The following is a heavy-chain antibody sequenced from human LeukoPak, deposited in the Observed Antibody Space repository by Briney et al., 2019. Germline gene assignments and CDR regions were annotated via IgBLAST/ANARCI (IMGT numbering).Heavy chain of an antibody. CDR2: IFYSGST. CDR3: ARHPSMTTALFDY. J-gene: IGHJ4*02. D-gene: IGHD4-17*01. Sequence: SETLSLTCTVSGGSFSSTNYYWGWIRRPPGKGLEWIGSIFYSGSTYYNPSLKSRVTISVDTSKNHTSLRMSSVTAADTAVYYCARHPSMTTALFDYWGQGTLVTVSS. V-gene: IGHV4-39*01. CDR1: GGSFSSTNYY.